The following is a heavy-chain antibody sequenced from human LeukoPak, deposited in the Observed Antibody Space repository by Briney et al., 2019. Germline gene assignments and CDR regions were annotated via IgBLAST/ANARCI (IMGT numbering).Heavy chain of an antibody. J-gene: IGHJ2*01. Sequence: PSETLSLTCTVSGGSISSSSYYWGWIRQPPGKGLEWIGSIYYSGSTYYNPSLKSRVTISVDTSKNQFSLKLSSVTAADTVVYYCARKRGRYFDLWGRGTLVTVSS. CDR2: IYYSGST. CDR1: GGSISSSSYY. CDR3: ARKRGRYFDL. V-gene: IGHV4-39*01.